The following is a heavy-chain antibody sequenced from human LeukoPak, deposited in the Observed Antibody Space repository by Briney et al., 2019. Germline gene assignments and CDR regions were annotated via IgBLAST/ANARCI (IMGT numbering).Heavy chain of an antibody. CDR2: ISYDGSNK. CDR1: GFTFSSYA. D-gene: IGHD3-9*01. CDR3: ARPLAALRYFDWLVDY. J-gene: IGHJ4*02. Sequence: GGSLRLYCAASGFTFSSYAMHWVRQAPGKGLEWVAVISYDGSNKYYADSVKGRFTISRDNSKNTLYLQMNSLRAEDTAVYYCARPLAALRYFDWLVDYWGQGTLVTVSS. V-gene: IGHV3-30-3*01.